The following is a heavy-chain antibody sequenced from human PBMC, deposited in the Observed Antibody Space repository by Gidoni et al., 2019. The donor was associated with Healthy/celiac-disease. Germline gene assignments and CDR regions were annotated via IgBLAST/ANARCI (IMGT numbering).Heavy chain of an antibody. CDR1: GLPFRDYY. V-gene: IGHV3-11*01. D-gene: IGHD3-3*01. J-gene: IGHJ6*03. CDR2: ISRSGSTI. CDR3: ARGWGANSYYDFWSGYSYYMDV. Sequence: QVQLVESGGGLVKPGGSLRLYCAASGLPFRDYYLSWIRQAPGKGLEGVSYISRSGSTIYYADSVKGRFTISRDNAKNSLYLQMNSLRAEDTAGYYCARGWGANSYYDFWSGYSYYMDVWGKGTTVTVSS.